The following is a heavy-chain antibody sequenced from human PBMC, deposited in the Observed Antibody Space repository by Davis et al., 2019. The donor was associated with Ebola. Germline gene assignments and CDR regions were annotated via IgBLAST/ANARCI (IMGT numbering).Heavy chain of an antibody. V-gene: IGHV4-61*09. CDR3: ARLSGLFSSSSGALFFDL. CDR1: GASISSEYFS. CDR2: IYTNGGT. D-gene: IGHD6-6*01. J-gene: IGHJ2*01. Sequence: SETLSLTCNVSGASISSEYFSWTWVRQPAGKGLEWVGHIYTNGGTKYNPSLESRVTISLDTSNNQFSLTLDSVTAADTAVYFCARLSGLFSSSSGALFFDLWGRGTLVSVSS.